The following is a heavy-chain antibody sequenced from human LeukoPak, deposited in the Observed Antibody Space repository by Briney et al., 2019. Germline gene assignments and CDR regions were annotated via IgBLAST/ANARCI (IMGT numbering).Heavy chain of an antibody. CDR3: ARAPGASGYDSPPADFDY. CDR1: GGSISSYY. Sequence: SETLSLTCTVSGGSISSYYWSWIRQPPGKGLEWIGYIYYSGSTSYNPSLKSRVTISVDTSKNQFSLKLSSVTAADTAVYYCARAPGASGYDSPPADFDYWGQGTLVTVSS. CDR2: IYYSGST. J-gene: IGHJ4*02. V-gene: IGHV4-59*01. D-gene: IGHD5-12*01.